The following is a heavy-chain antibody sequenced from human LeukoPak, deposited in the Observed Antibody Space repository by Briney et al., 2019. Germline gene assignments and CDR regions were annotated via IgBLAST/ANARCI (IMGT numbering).Heavy chain of an antibody. V-gene: IGHV3-30*02. CDR3: ARDPLSSSSFDL. CDR2: IRYDGSNK. D-gene: IGHD6-13*01. J-gene: IGHJ4*02. CDR1: GFTFSSYG. Sequence: GGSLRLSCAASGFTFSSYGMHRVRQAPGKGLEWVAFIRYDGSNKYYADSVKGRFTISRDNAKNSLYLQMNSLRAEDTAVYYCARDPLSSSSFDLWGQGTLVTVSS.